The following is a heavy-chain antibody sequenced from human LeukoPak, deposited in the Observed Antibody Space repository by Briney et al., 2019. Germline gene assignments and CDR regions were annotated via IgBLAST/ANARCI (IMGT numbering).Heavy chain of an antibody. CDR1: GYTLTELS. V-gene: IGHV1-24*01. Sequence: ASGKVSCKVSGYTLTELSMHWVRQAPGKGLEWMGGFDPEDGETIYAQKFQGRVTMTEDTSTDTAYMELSSLRSEDTAVYYCATGRGPMRYGDQSEFDYWGQGTLVTVSS. CDR2: FDPEDGET. J-gene: IGHJ4*02. CDR3: ATGRGPMRYGDQSEFDY. D-gene: IGHD4-17*01.